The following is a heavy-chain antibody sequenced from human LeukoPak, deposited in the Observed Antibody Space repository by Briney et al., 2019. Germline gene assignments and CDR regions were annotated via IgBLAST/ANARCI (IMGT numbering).Heavy chain of an antibody. CDR2: IYYSGST. J-gene: IGHJ3*02. V-gene: IGHV4-39*07. CDR3: AREYAFDI. CDR1: GGSTSSSSYY. Sequence: PSETLSLTCTVSGGSTSSSSYYWGWIRQPPGKGLEWIGTIYYSGSTYYNPSLKSRVTISVDTSKNQFSLRLSSVTAADTAVYYCAREYAFDIWGQGTMVTVSS.